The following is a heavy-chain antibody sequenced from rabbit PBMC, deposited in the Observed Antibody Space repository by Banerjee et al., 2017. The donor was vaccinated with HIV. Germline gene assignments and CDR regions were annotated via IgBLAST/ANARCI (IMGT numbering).Heavy chain of an antibody. V-gene: IGHV1S45*01. J-gene: IGHJ4*01. CDR2: IYAGSSGST. Sequence: QQQLEESGGGLVKPGGTLTLTCKASGIDLSSYDYMCWVRQAPGKGLEWIACIYAGSSGSTYYASWAKGRFTISKTSSTTVTLQMTSLTAADTATYFCASSYYSYGGVGYAAATWGPGTLVTVS. CDR1: GIDLSSYDY. CDR3: ASSYYSYGGVGYAAAT. D-gene: IGHD6-1*01.